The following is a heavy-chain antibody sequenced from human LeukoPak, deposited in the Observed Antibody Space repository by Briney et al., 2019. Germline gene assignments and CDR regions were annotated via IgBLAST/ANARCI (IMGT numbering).Heavy chain of an antibody. CDR2: IYSGGST. J-gene: IGHJ3*02. Sequence: GGSLRLSCAASGFTFSSYEMNWVRQAPGKGLEWVSVIYSGGSTYYADSVKGRFTISRDNSKNTLYLQMNSLRAEDTAVYYCARPSGDILTGYYTDAFDIWGQGTMVTVSS. CDR3: ARPSGDILTGYYTDAFDI. CDR1: GFTFSSYE. V-gene: IGHV3-53*01. D-gene: IGHD3-9*01.